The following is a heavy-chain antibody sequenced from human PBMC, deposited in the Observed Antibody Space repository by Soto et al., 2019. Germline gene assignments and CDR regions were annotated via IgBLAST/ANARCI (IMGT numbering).Heavy chain of an antibody. J-gene: IGHJ5*02. CDR2: INPSGGTT. CDR3: ARSYCGGDCPNNWFAP. Sequence: ASVKVSCKASGYIFSAYYIHWVRQFPGQGLEWMGIINPSGGTTTYAQEFQGRVTMTRDTSTSTVYMELGSLRSEDTAMYYCARSYCGGDCPNNWFAPWGQGTLVTVSS. CDR1: GYIFSAYY. D-gene: IGHD2-21*02. V-gene: IGHV1-46*01.